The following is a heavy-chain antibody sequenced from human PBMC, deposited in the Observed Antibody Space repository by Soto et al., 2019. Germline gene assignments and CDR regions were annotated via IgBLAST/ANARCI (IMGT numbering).Heavy chain of an antibody. Sequence: ASVKVSCKASGYTFTSYGISWVRQAPGQGLEWMGWISAYNGNTNYAQKLQGRVTMTTDTSTSTAHMELRSLRSVDTAVYYCARDSRADSDWFDAWGQGTLVSVSS. CDR3: ARDSRADSDWFDA. D-gene: IGHD2-2*01. V-gene: IGHV1-18*01. J-gene: IGHJ5*02. CDR2: ISAYNGNT. CDR1: GYTFTSYG.